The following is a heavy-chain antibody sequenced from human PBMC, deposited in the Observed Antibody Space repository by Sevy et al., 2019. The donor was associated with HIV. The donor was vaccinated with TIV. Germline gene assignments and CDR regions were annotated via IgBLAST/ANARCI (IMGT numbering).Heavy chain of an antibody. V-gene: IGHV3-7*01. Sequence: GGSLRLSCAASGFTFSSYWMSWVRQAPGKGLDWVAKIRQDGGETYYVDSVKGRFTISRDNAKNSLYLQMNSLRAEDTAVYYCARPLGECAHFAYWGQGNLVTVSS. CDR2: IRQDGGET. CDR1: GFTFSSYW. CDR3: ARPLGECAHFAY. D-gene: IGHD3-16*01. J-gene: IGHJ4*02.